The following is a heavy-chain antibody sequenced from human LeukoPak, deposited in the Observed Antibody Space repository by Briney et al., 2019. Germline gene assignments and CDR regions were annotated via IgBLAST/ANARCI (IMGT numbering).Heavy chain of an antibody. D-gene: IGHD2/OR15-2a*01. CDR1: GGTFSSYA. CDR3: ASSSMTLRGFDY. J-gene: IGHJ4*02. V-gene: IGHV1-69*05. CDR2: IIPIFGTA. Sequence: SVKVSCKASGGTFSSYAISWVRLAPGQGLEWMGGIIPIFGTANYAQKFQGRVTITTDESTSTAYMELSSLRSEDTAVYYCASSSMTLRGFDYWGQGTLVTVSS.